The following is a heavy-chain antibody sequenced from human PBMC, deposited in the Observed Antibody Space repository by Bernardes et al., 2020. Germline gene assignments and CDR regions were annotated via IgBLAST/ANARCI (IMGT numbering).Heavy chain of an antibody. Sequence: GRSLRLSCAASGFTFSSYSMNWVRQAPGKGLEWVSSISSSSSYIYYADSVKGRFTISRDNAKNSLYLQMNSLRAEDTAVYYCARDRTAAVKDLYCYGMDVWGQGTTVTVSS. CDR3: ARDRTAAVKDLYCYGMDV. D-gene: IGHD6-13*01. J-gene: IGHJ6*02. CDR2: ISSSSSYI. V-gene: IGHV3-21*01. CDR1: GFTFSSYS.